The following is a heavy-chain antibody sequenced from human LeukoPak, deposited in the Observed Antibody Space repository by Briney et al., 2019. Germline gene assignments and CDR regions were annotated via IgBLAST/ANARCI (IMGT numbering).Heavy chain of an antibody. V-gene: IGHV3-23*01. J-gene: IGHJ4*02. D-gene: IGHD3-3*01. Sequence: GGSLRLSCAASGFTFDDYAMHWVRQAPGKGLEWVSAISGSGGSTYYADSVKGRFTISRDNSKNTLYLQMNSLRAEDTAVYYCAKTLNDFWSGYHFDYWGQGTLVTVSS. CDR1: GFTFDDYA. CDR2: ISGSGGST. CDR3: AKTLNDFWSGYHFDY.